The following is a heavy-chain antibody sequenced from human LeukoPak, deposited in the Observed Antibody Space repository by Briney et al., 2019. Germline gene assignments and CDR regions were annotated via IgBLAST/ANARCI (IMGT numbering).Heavy chain of an antibody. Sequence: SETLSLTCTVSGGSISSYYWSWIRQPAGKGLEWIGRIYTSGSTNYNPSLKSRVTMSVDTSKNQFSLKLSSVTAADTAVYYCARDLPPDVDTAMVTFITWGQGTLVTVSS. CDR3: ARDLPPDVDTAMVTFIT. J-gene: IGHJ5*02. CDR2: IYTSGST. D-gene: IGHD5-18*01. CDR1: GGSISSYY. V-gene: IGHV4-4*07.